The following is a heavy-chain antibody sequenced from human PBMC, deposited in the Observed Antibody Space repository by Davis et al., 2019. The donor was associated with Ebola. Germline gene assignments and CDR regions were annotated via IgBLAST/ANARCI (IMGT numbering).Heavy chain of an antibody. V-gene: IGHV3-48*01. Sequence: GESLKISCAASGFTFSSYSMNWVRQAPGKGLEWVSYISSSSSTIYYADSVKGRFTISRDNAKNSLYLQMNSLRAEDTAVYYCARDPGGGYDFWSGYSRYYYYSMDVWGQGTTVTVSS. D-gene: IGHD3-3*01. CDR1: GFTFSSYS. CDR3: ARDPGGGYDFWSGYSRYYYYSMDV. CDR2: ISSSSSTI. J-gene: IGHJ6*02.